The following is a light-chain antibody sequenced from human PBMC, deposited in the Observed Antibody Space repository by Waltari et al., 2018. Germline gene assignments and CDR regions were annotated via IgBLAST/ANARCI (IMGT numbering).Light chain of an antibody. V-gene: IGLV2-23*02. CDR2: AVS. J-gene: IGLJ2*01. CDR1: SSDVGNYKR. CDR3: SSYAGSSKGV. Sequence: QSALTQPASVSGSPGQSITISCPGTSSDVGNYKRVSWYQQHPGKAPKHTVYAVSKRPSGVSDRFSGSKSGDMASLTISGRQPEDEAEYFCSSYAGSSKGVFGGGTKVTVL.